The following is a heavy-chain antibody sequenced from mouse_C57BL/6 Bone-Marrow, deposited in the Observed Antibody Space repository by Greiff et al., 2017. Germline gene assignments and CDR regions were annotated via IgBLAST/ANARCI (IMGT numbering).Heavy chain of an antibody. D-gene: IGHD4-1*01. J-gene: IGHJ1*03. V-gene: IGHV3-5*01. Sequence: DVQLQESGPGLVKPSQTVFLTCTVTGISITTGNYRWSWIRQFPGNKLEWIGYIYYSGTITYNPSLTSRTTITRDTPKNQFFLEMNSLTAEDTATYYCARALGRWYFDVWGTGTTVTVSS. CDR1: GISITTGNYR. CDR2: IYYSGTI. CDR3: ARALGRWYFDV.